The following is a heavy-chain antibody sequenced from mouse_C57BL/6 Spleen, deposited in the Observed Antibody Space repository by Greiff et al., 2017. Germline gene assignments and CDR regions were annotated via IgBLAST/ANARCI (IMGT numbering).Heavy chain of an antibody. D-gene: IGHD1-1*01. Sequence: EVKLMESGGGLVQPGGSLKLSCAASGFTFSDYYMYWVSQTPEKRLEWVAYISNGGGSTYYPDTVKGRFTISRDNAKNTLYLQMSRLKSEDTAMYYCARQTTVPYWYFDVWGTGTTVTVSS. J-gene: IGHJ1*03. CDR1: GFTFSDYY. V-gene: IGHV5-12*01. CDR2: ISNGGGST. CDR3: ARQTTVPYWYFDV.